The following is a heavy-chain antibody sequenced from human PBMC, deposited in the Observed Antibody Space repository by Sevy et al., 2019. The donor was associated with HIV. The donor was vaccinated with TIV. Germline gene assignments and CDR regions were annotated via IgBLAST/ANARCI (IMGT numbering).Heavy chain of an antibody. Sequence: GGSLRLSCTPSGFTSGDYILTWVRQTPGKGLEWVGFIRSKTYGGTTEYAASVKGRFTISRDDSKNVAYLRMNSLKTEDIAVYYCTRTSYYYDSGSYYGMDVWGQGTTVTVSS. V-gene: IGHV3-49*04. CDR2: IRSKTYGGTT. D-gene: IGHD3-10*01. CDR1: GFTSGDYI. J-gene: IGHJ6*02. CDR3: TRTSYYYDSGSYYGMDV.